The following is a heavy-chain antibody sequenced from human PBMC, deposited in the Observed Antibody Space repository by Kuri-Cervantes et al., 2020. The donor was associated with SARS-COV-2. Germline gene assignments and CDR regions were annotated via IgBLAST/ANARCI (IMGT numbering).Heavy chain of an antibody. CDR2: IYYSGST. CDR1: GGSISSYY. D-gene: IGHD1-26*01. CDR3: ARDAVRGGECGTTHKPPCMDAEDMDV. J-gene: IGHJ6*02. V-gene: IGHV4-59*01. Sequence: SETLSLTCTVSGGSISSYYWSWIRQPPGKGLEWIGYIYYSGSTNYNPSLKSRVTISVDTSKNQFSLKLSSVTAADTAVYYCARDAVRGGECGTTHKPPCMDAEDMDVWDQGTMVTVSS.